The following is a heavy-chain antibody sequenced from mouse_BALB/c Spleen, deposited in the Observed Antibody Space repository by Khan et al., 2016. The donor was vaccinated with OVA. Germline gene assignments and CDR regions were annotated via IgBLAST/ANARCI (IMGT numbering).Heavy chain of an antibody. D-gene: IGHD2-10*02. CDR1: GFSLTDYG. Sequence: QVQLKESGPGLVTPSQSLSITCTVSGFSLTDYGLSWIRQPPGKGLEWLGVLWVGGSTLYNSALKSRLSICQDNSKSQVFLKMNSLQTDDTAMYYCAKGVWSYYFALDYWGQGTSVTVSA. CDR3: AKGVWSYYFALDY. CDR2: LWVGGST. V-gene: IGHV2-6-5*01. J-gene: IGHJ4*01.